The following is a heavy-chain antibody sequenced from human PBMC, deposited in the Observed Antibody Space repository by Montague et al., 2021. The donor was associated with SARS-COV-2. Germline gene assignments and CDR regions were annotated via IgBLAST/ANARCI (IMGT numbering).Heavy chain of an antibody. CDR1: GGSISSFY. V-gene: IGHV4-59*08. D-gene: IGHD2-15*01. J-gene: IGHJ1*01. CDR2: ISDSGST. Sequence: SETLSLTCTVSGGSISSFYWSWFRQPPGKGLEWIGYISDSGSTNYNPSLTSRVTMSVGTSKNQFSLKVNSVTAADTAVYYCARHYSATLPAGHWGQGTLVTGSS. CDR3: ARHYSATLPAGH.